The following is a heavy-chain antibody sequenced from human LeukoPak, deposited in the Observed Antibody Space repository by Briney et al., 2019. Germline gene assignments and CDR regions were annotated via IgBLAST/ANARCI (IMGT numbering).Heavy chain of an antibody. J-gene: IGHJ3*02. CDR2: IWSDGNNK. CDR1: GFTFSTYG. CDR3: VKERGPFDAFDI. V-gene: IGHV3-33*06. Sequence: GRSLRLSCAATGFTFSTYGMHWVRQAPGKGLEWVAVIWSDGNNKFYADSVKGRFPFSRDNSRNTLSLQMNSLRAEDTAVYYCVKERGPFDAFDIWGQGTMVTVSS.